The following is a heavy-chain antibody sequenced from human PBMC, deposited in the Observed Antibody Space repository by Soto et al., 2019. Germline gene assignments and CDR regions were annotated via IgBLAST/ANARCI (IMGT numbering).Heavy chain of an antibody. Sequence: ASVKVSCKASGYTFTSYAMHWVRQAPGQRLEWMGWINAGNGNTKYSQKFQGRVTITRDTSASTAYMELSSLRSEDTAVYYCARSILPKDIAMALVYWGQGTLVTVSS. V-gene: IGHV1-3*01. CDR3: ARSILPKDIAMALVY. D-gene: IGHD5-18*01. CDR2: INAGNGNT. CDR1: GYTFTSYA. J-gene: IGHJ4*02.